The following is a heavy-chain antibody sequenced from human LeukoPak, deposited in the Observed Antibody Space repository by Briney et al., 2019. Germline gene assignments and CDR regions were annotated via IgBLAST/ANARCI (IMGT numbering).Heavy chain of an antibody. CDR1: GFTFSSYA. Sequence: GGSLRLSCAASGFTFSSYAMSWVRQAPGKGLEWVSAISGSGGSTYYADSVKGRFTISRDNSKNTLYLQMNSLRAEDTAVYYCEKSIWVVFTARSDYWGQGTLVTVSS. CDR2: ISGSGGST. D-gene: IGHD2-15*01. J-gene: IGHJ4*02. CDR3: EKSIWVVFTARSDY. V-gene: IGHV3-23*01.